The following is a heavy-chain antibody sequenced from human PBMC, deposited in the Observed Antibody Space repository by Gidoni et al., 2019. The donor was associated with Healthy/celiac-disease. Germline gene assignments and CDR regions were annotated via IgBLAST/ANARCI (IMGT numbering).Heavy chain of an antibody. CDR3: ARVAARSTGLFDY. CDR1: GGSVSSGSYY. Sequence: QVQLQESGPGLVKPSETLSLTCTVSGGSVSSGSYYWSWIRQPPGKGLEWIGYIYYSGSTNYNPSLKSRVTISVDTSKNQFSLKLSSVTAADTAVYYCARVAARSTGLFDYWGQGTLVTVSS. J-gene: IGHJ4*02. V-gene: IGHV4-61*01. D-gene: IGHD6-6*01. CDR2: IYYSGST.